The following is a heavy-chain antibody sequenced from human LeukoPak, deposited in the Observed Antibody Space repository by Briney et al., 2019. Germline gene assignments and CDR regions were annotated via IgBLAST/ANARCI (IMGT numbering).Heavy chain of an antibody. CDR1: GFTFDDYA. V-gene: IGHV3-9*01. J-gene: IGHJ4*02. Sequence: PGGSLRLSCAASGFTFDDYAMHWVRQAPGKGLEWVSGISWNSGSIGYADSVKGRFTISRDNSKNTLYLQMNSLRAEDTAVYYCAKAPPRGWLGRGWDYWGQGTLVTVSS. CDR2: ISWNSGSI. CDR3: AKAPPRGWLGRGWDY. D-gene: IGHD6-19*01.